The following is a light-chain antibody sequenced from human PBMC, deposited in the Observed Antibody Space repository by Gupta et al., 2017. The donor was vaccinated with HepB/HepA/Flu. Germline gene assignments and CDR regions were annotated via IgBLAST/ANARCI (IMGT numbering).Light chain of an antibody. V-gene: IGKV3-20*01. J-gene: IGKJ4*01. Sequence: EIVLTQSPGTLSLSPGERATLSGRASQSVTKNYLAWYLQKPGQAPRLLIYDASRRATGIPDRFSASGSGTDFTLTISRLEPEDFAVYYCQQHAHSPLTFGGGTKVEIK. CDR2: DAS. CDR3: QQHAHSPLT. CDR1: QSVTKNY.